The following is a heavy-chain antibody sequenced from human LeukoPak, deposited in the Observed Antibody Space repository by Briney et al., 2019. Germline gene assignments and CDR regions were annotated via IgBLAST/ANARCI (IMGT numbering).Heavy chain of an antibody. CDR2: IYYSGST. V-gene: IGHV4-59*11. CDR3: ARAPYNWNFHWFDP. Sequence: PSETLSLTCTVSGGSISSHYWSWIRQPPGKGLEWIGYIYYSGSTNYNPSLKSRVTISVDTSKNQFSLKLSSLTAADTAVYYCARAPYNWNFHWFDPWGQGTLVTVSS. D-gene: IGHD1-7*01. CDR1: GGSISSHY. J-gene: IGHJ5*02.